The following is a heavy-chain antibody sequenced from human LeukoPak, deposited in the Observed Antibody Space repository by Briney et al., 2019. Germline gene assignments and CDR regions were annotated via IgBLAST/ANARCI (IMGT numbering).Heavy chain of an antibody. J-gene: IGHJ4*02. CDR2: IFSGDST. CDR1: GFIVSSKY. D-gene: IGHD6-19*01. Sequence: PGGSLRLSCAASGFIVSSKYKSWVRQAPGKGLEWVSIIFSGDSTYYAESVKGRFTISRDNSKNTVYLQMNSLRAEDTAVYYWARVGAVAAADCWGQGTLVTVSS. CDR3: ARVGAVAAADC. V-gene: IGHV3-66*01.